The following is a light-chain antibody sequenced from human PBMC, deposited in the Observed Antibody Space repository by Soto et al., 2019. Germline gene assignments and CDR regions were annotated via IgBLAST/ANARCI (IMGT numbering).Light chain of an antibody. V-gene: IGKV3-20*01. CDR1: QSVSSSH. J-gene: IGKJ1*01. Sequence: EIVLTQSPGTLSLSPGERATLSCRASQSVSSSHLAWYQQKPGQAPRLLIYGASSRATGIPDRFSGSGSGTDFTLTISRLEPEDFAVYYCQQYGSSPWTFXQGTKPDIK. CDR2: GAS. CDR3: QQYGSSPWT.